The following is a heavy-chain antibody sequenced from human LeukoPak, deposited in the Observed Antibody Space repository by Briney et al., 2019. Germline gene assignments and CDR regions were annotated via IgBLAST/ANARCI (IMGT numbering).Heavy chain of an antibody. V-gene: IGHV4-34*01. CDR1: DGSLIGYS. J-gene: IGHJ3*02. CDR2: INHYGST. D-gene: IGHD6-19*01. Sequence: SETLSLTCAVYDGSLIGYSWNWIRQPPGKGLEWVGEINHYGSTNYNPSLQSRVTMSVDTSKNQFSLKLSSVTAADTAVYYCARDQQSQYSSGWSVLDAFDIWGQGTMVTVSS. CDR3: ARDQQSQYSSGWSVLDAFDI.